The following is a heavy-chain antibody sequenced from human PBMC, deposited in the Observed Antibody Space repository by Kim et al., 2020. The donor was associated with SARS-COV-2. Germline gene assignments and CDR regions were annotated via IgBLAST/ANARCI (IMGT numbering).Heavy chain of an antibody. CDR1: GGTFSSYA. V-gene: IGHV1-69*04. D-gene: IGHD4-17*01. CDR2: IIPILGIA. Sequence: SVKVSCKASGGTFSSYAISWVRQAPGQGLEWMGRIIPILGIANYAQKFQGRVTITADKSTSTAYMELSSLRSEDTAVYYCARGDYGGNSDAFDIWGQGTMVTVSS. J-gene: IGHJ3*02. CDR3: ARGDYGGNSDAFDI.